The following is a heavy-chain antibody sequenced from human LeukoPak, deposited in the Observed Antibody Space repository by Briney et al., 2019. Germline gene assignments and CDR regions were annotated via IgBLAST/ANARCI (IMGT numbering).Heavy chain of an antibody. CDR3: ARGPSGDYGADYYYGMDV. CDR1: GFTFSSYA. D-gene: IGHD4-17*01. Sequence: TGGSLRLSCAASGFTFSSYAMHWVRQAPGKGLEYVSAISSNGGSTYYADSVKGRFTISRDNSKNTLYLQVGSLRAEDMAVYYCARGPSGDYGADYYYGMDVWGKGTTVTVSS. V-gene: IGHV3-64*02. CDR2: ISSNGGST. J-gene: IGHJ6*04.